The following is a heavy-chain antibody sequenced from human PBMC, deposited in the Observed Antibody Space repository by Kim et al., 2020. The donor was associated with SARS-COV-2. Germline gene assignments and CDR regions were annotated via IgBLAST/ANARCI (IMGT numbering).Heavy chain of an antibody. Sequence: SETLSLTCTVSGGSISSYYWSWIRQPPGKGLEWIGYIYYSGSTHYNPSLKSRVTISVDTSKNQFSLKLSSVTAADTAVYYCAGDGNRREIWFDPWGQGTLVTVSS. CDR1: GGSISSYY. J-gene: IGHJ5*02. CDR3: AGDGNRREIWFDP. CDR2: IYYSGST. V-gene: IGHV4-59*01.